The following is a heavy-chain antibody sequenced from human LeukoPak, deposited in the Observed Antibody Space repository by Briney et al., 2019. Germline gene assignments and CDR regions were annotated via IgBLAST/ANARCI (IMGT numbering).Heavy chain of an antibody. CDR1: GYTFTNYY. CDR3: ARELTHNWFDP. Sequence: VASVKVSCKASGYTFTNYYMHWVRQAPGQGLEWMGWISAYNGNTNYAQKLQGRVTMTTDTSTSTAYMELRSLRSDDTAVYYCARELTHNWFDPWGQGTLVTVSS. V-gene: IGHV1-18*04. CDR2: ISAYNGNT. J-gene: IGHJ5*02.